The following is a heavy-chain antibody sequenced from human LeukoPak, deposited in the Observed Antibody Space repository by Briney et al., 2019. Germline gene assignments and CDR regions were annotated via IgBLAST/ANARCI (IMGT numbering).Heavy chain of an antibody. J-gene: IGHJ4*02. CDR3: ARVGWFGELTRHPGGDF. D-gene: IGHD3-10*01. CDR2: IKHDGSEK. Sequence: GGSLRLSCAASGLTLSDHIIDWVRQAPGKGLEWVANIKHDGSEKNYVDSVKGRFTISRDNAENSLYLQMNSLRAEDTAVYYCARVGWFGELTRHPGGDFWGQGTLVTVSS. CDR1: GLTLSDHI. V-gene: IGHV3-7*01.